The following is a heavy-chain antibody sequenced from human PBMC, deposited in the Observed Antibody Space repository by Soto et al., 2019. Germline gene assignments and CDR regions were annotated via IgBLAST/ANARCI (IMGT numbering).Heavy chain of an antibody. V-gene: IGHV3-66*01. CDR3: ARDIPDEIWSALGYHYYYMDV. D-gene: IGHD3-3*01. J-gene: IGHJ6*03. CDR1: GFPVSSNY. Sequence: EVQLVESGGGLVQPGGSLRLSCAASGFPVSSNYMSWVRQAPGKGLEWVSIIYSDGTVYYADSVKGRFAISRDSSKNTLYLQMNSLRAEDTAVYYCARDIPDEIWSALGYHYYYMDVWGKGSTVVVSS. CDR2: IYSDGTV.